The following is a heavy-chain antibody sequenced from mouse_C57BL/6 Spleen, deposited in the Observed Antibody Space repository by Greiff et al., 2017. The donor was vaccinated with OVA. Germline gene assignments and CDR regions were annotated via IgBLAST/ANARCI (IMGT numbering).Heavy chain of an antibody. CDR3: TRDDDYDGAMDY. CDR2: ISSGGDYI. Sequence: DVHLVESGEGLVKPGGSLKLSCAASGFTFSSYAMSWVRQTPEKRLEWVAYISSGGDYIYYADTVKGRFTISRDNARNTLYLQMSSLKSEDTAMYYCTRDDDYDGAMDYWGQGTSVTVSS. J-gene: IGHJ4*01. D-gene: IGHD2-4*01. CDR1: GFTFSSYA. V-gene: IGHV5-9-1*02.